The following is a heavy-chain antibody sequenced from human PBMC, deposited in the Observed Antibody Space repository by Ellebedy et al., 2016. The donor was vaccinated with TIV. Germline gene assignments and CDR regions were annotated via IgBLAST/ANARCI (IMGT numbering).Heavy chain of an antibody. J-gene: IGHJ4*02. CDR3: AKDDDYDSSWYFDY. V-gene: IGHV3-23*01. D-gene: IGHD3-22*01. Sequence: GESLKISCAASGFTFSSYAMSWVRQAPGKGLEWVSAISGSGGSTYYADSVKGRFTISRDNSKNTLYLQMNSLRAEDTAVYYCAKDDDYDSSWYFDYWGQGTLVTVSS. CDR1: GFTFSSYA. CDR2: ISGSGGST.